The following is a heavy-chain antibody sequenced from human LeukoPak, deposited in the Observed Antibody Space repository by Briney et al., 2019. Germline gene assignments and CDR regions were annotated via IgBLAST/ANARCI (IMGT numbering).Heavy chain of an antibody. CDR1: GGSISSYY. D-gene: IGHD4-11*01. J-gene: IGHJ3*02. V-gene: IGHV4-59*01. Sequence: SETLSLTCTVSGGSISSYYWSWIRQPPGKGLEWIGYIYYSGSTNYNPSLKSRVTISVDTSKNQFSLKLSSVTAADTAVYYCARDRLQEGFDIWGQGTMVTVSS. CDR3: ARDRLQEGFDI. CDR2: IYYSGST.